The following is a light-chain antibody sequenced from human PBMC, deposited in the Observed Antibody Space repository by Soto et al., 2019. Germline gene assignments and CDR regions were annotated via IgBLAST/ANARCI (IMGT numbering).Light chain of an antibody. Sequence: QSALTQPASVSGSPGQSFTFSCTGTSSDVGGYNYVSWYQQHPGKVPKLMIYDVSYRPSGVSNRFSGSKSVNTASLTISGLQAEDEADYYCNSYTTSSTYVFGTGTKLTVL. V-gene: IGLV2-14*01. J-gene: IGLJ1*01. CDR3: NSYTTSSTYV. CDR2: DVS. CDR1: SSDVGGYNY.